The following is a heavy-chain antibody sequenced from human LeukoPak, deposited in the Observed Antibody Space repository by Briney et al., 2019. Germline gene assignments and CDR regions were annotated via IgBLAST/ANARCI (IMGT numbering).Heavy chain of an antibody. J-gene: IGHJ5*02. CDR3: ARRGEWEQFRCFDP. CDR2: ISSSGTN. CDR1: GASIISYS. V-gene: IGHV4-59*08. D-gene: IGHD1-26*01. Sequence: PSETLSLTCTVSGASIISYSWGWIRQPPGKGLEWVAWISSSGTNTYNAPHNSRVSISVDKSKNQSSLRLTSVTAADTAVYYCARRGEWEQFRCFDPWGQGTLVIVSS.